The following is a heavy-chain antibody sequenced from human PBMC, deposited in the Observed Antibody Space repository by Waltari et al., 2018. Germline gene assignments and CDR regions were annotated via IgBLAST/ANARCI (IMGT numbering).Heavy chain of an antibody. V-gene: IGHV1-18*01. D-gene: IGHD3-16*01. CDR2: VSGHDGRA. Sequence: QVQLVQSGAEVKKPGASVRVSCQVSRDSVSKHDFSWVRQAPGQGLEWMGWVSGHDGRAEYAEKFEDRVKVTTDPSTDTVEMELKRLTVVDTAIYYCVRDQEGAYMDVWGKGSTVIVSS. CDR1: RDSVSKHD. CDR3: VRDQEGAYMDV. J-gene: IGHJ6*04.